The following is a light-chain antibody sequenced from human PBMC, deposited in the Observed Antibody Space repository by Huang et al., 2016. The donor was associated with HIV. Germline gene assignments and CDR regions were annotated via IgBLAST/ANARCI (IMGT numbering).Light chain of an antibody. Sequence: DIQLTQSPSSLSASIGDRVTITCQASHDITNYLNWFQQKPGEAPKLLIHAASKLQTGVPSRFSGSGSGTDFTFTISSLQPEDIATYYCQQYDNLSWTFGQGTKVEIK. V-gene: IGKV1-33*01. CDR2: AAS. J-gene: IGKJ1*01. CDR1: HDITNY. CDR3: QQYDNLSWT.